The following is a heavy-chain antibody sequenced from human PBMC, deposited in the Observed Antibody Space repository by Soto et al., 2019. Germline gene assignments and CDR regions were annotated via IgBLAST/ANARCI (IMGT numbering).Heavy chain of an antibody. V-gene: IGHV1-2*04. D-gene: IGHD3-9*01. J-gene: IGHJ6*02. CDR2: INPNSGGT. CDR3: ARDRHYDILTGYPYYYYYGMDV. CDR1: GYTFTAYY. Sequence: QVQLVQSGAEVKKPGASVKVSCKASGYTFTAYYMHWVRQAPGQGLEWMGWINPNSGGTNYAQKFQGWVTMTRDTSISTAYMERSRLRSDDTAVYYCARDRHYDILTGYPYYYYYGMDVWGQGTTVTVSS.